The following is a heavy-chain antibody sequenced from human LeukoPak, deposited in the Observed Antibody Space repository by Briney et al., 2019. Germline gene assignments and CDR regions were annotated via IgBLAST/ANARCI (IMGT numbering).Heavy chain of an antibody. D-gene: IGHD2-15*01. CDR2: INPSVGTT. J-gene: IGHJ4*02. V-gene: IGHV1-46*01. Sequence: GGSVKVSCKASGYTFTRYYMHWVRQAPGQGLEWMGIINPSVGTTTYAQKFQGRVTMTGDTSTSTVYMELNSLRSEDTAVYYCARVDCSGTSCHSFLDYWGQGTLVTVSS. CDR1: GYTFTRYY. CDR3: ARVDCSGTSCHSFLDY.